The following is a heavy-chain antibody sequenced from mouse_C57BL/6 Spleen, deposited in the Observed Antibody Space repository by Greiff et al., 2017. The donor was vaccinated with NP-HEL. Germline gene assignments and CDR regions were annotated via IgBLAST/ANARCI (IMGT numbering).Heavy chain of an antibody. CDR1: GFNIKDYY. CDR2: IDPEDGDT. J-gene: IGHJ1*03. Sequence: VQLQQSGAELVRPGASVKLSCTASGFNIKDYYMHWVKQRPEQGLEWIGRIDPEDGDTEYAPKFQGKATMTADTSSNTPYLQLSSLTSEDTAVYYCTYYSNYGYWYFDVWGTGTTVTVSS. V-gene: IGHV14-1*01. CDR3: TYYSNYGYWYFDV. D-gene: IGHD2-5*01.